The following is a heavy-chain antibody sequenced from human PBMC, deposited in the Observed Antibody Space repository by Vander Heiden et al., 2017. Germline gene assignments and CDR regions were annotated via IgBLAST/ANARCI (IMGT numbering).Heavy chain of an antibody. Sequence: QVQLVESGGGVVQPGRSLRLSCAASGFTFSSYGMPWVRQAPGKGLEWVAVISYDGSNKYYADSVKGRFTISRDNSKNTLYRQMNSLRAEDTAVYYCAKDMLLWCGELLKGGMDVWGQGTTVTVSS. CDR1: GFTFSSYG. J-gene: IGHJ6*02. V-gene: IGHV3-30*18. CDR3: AKDMLLWCGELLKGGMDV. D-gene: IGHD3-10*01. CDR2: ISYDGSNK.